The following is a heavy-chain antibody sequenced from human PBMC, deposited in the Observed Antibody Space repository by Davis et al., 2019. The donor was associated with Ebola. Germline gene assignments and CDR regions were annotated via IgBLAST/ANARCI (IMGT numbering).Heavy chain of an antibody. V-gene: IGHV3-74*01. J-gene: IGHJ4*02. CDR3: AKGNQAGYPTTFDY. CDR1: GFTFSSYS. D-gene: IGHD3-9*01. Sequence: GESLKISCAASGFTFSSYSMNWVRQAPGKGLVWVSRINVDGSSTSYADSVKGRFTISRDNAKNTLYLQMNSLRAEDTAIYNCAKGNQAGYPTTFDYWGQGTLVTVSS. CDR2: INVDGSST.